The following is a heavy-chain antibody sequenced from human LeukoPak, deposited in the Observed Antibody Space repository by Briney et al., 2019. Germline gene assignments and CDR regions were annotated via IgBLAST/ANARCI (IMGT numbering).Heavy chain of an antibody. CDR2: ISGSGGST. J-gene: IGHJ4*02. CDR1: GFTFSSYA. CDR3: AKEGWIQLWSPATFFDY. V-gene: IGHV3-23*01. Sequence: PEGSLRLSCAASGFTFSSYAMSWVRQAPGKGLEWVSTISGSGGSTYFADSVKGRFTISRDNSKNTLYLQMNSLRAEDTAVYYCAKEGWIQLWSPATFFDYWGQGTLVTVSS. D-gene: IGHD5-18*01.